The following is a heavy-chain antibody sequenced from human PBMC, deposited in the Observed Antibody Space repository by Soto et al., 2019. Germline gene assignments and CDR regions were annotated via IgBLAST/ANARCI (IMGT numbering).Heavy chain of an antibody. Sequence: QVPLVQSGAAVKKPGSSVKVSCKASAGTFSSYAISWVRQAPGQGLEWMGGLIPIFGPANYAQKFQGRVTTTVDESTSTAYRDLSSLRSEDTGVYYCAREERPAPAPDRYNWNVGWVQGTLVTVSA. CDR2: LIPIFGPA. CDR3: AREERPAPAPDRYNWNVG. CDR1: AGTFSSYA. J-gene: IGHJ4*02. D-gene: IGHD1-20*01. V-gene: IGHV1-69*01.